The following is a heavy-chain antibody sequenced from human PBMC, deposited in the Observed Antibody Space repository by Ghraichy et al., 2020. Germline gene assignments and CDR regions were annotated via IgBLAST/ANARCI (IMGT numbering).Heavy chain of an antibody. V-gene: IGHV3-21*01. CDR3: ARDQAGSRIDAFDI. D-gene: IGHD3-10*01. CDR2: ISSSSYI. CDR1: GFTFSSYS. Sequence: GESLNISCAASGFTFSSYSMNWVRQAPGKGLEWVSSISSSSYIYYADSVKGRFTISRDNAKNSLYLQMNSLRAEDTAVYYCARDQAGSRIDAFDIWGQGTMVTVSS. J-gene: IGHJ3*02.